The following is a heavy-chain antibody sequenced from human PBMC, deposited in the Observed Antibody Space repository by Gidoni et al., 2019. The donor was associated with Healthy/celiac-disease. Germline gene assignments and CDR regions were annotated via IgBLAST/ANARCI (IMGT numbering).Heavy chain of an antibody. CDR2: ISGSGGST. CDR3: AKDRTSSGYYYDAFDI. D-gene: IGHD3-22*01. CDR1: GFTFSSYA. Sequence: EVQLLESGGGLVQPGGSLRLSCAASGFTFSSYAMSWVRQAPGKGLEWVSAISGSGGSTYYADSVKGRFTISRDNSKNTLYLQMNSLRAEDTAVYYCAKDRTSSGYYYDAFDIWGQGTMVTVSS. V-gene: IGHV3-23*01. J-gene: IGHJ3*02.